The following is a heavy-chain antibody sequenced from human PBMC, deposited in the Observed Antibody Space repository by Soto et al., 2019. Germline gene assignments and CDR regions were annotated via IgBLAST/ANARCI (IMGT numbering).Heavy chain of an antibody. CDR3: ARTYYDSSGYYKDGDYYYYYYGMDV. CDR2: IIPIFGTA. D-gene: IGHD3-22*01. CDR1: GGTFSSYA. J-gene: IGHJ6*02. Sequence: GASVKVSCKASGGTFSSYAISWVRQAPGQGLEWMGGIIPIFGTANYAQKFQGRVTITADESTSTAYMELSSLRSEDTAVYYCARTYYDSSGYYKDGDYYYYYYGMDVWGQGTTVTVSS. V-gene: IGHV1-69*13.